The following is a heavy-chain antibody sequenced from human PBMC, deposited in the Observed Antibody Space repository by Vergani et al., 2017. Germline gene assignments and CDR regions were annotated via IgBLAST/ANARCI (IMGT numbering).Heavy chain of an antibody. D-gene: IGHD6-6*01. CDR1: GFTSAVYA. Sequence: EVQLEESGGGLVLPGRSLRLSCVASGFTSAVYAMHWARQATGKGGEWVSGISWHSNSIGYADSVKGRFTISRDNAKNSLYLQMNSLRAEDRALYYCEKDLRTSSGGGWFDPWGQGTLVTVSS. V-gene: IGHV3-9*02. CDR2: ISWHSNSI. J-gene: IGHJ5*02. CDR3: EKDLRTSSGGGWFDP.